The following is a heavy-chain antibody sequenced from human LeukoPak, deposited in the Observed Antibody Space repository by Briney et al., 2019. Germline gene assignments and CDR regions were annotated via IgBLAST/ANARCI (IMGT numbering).Heavy chain of an antibody. V-gene: IGHV3-23*01. CDR3: AYPGPAFDI. Sequence: PGGSLRLSCAASGFTFSSYAISWVRQAPGKWLEWVSAISGSGASTYYADSVKGRFTISRDKSNNTRDLPMNSLRAEDTAVYYCAYPGPAFDIWGQGTMVTVSS. CDR2: ISGSGAST. J-gene: IGHJ3*02. CDR1: GFTFSSYA.